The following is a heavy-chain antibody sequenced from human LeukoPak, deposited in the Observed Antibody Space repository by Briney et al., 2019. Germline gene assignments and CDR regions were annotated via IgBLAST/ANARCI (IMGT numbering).Heavy chain of an antibody. V-gene: IGHV3-48*02. D-gene: IGHD3-22*01. CDR3: ARDGYPGGDY. CDR2: ISDTGHAI. J-gene: IGHJ4*02. Sequence: GGSLRLSCAASGFTFSNYAMNWVRQAPGKGPEWVSYISDTGHAIYYADSVKGRFIISRDNARNSLYLQMNSLRDEDTAVYYCARDGYPGGDYWGQGTLVTVSS. CDR1: GFTFSNYA.